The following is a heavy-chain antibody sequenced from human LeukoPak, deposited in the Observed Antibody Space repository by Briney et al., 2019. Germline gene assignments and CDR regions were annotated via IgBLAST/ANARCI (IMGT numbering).Heavy chain of an antibody. CDR1: GFTISTYT. D-gene: IGHD5-18*01. CDR2: ISYVASDGSNT. CDR3: AGGRGGNSYGYGIDY. Sequence: LSVSCAASGFTISTYTIRWVRQDPGKGLEWVAVISYVASDGSNTSYANSVKSRLAVSRDNYKNTVYLQMNAPSPEDPCVYYCAGGRGGNSYGYGIDYWGQGTMVTVSS. J-gene: IGHJ4*02. V-gene: IGHV3-30*09.